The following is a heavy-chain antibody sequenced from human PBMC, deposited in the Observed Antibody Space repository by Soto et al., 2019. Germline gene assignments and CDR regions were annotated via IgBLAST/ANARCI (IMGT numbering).Heavy chain of an antibody. CDR3: ARDRGVAPSMAGNAYYYYYMDG. Sequence: QDQLLQSGAEVKKPGASVTVSCKASGYSFTNYGITWVRQAPGPGLEWMGWISAFNGNTHYAQKLQGRVTMTTDASTSSAYMELRSLRCDDTAVYYFARDRGVAPSMAGNAYYYYYMDGWGKGTTVTVSS. CDR2: ISAFNGNT. D-gene: IGHD6-19*01. J-gene: IGHJ6*03. CDR1: GYSFTNYG. V-gene: IGHV1-18*01.